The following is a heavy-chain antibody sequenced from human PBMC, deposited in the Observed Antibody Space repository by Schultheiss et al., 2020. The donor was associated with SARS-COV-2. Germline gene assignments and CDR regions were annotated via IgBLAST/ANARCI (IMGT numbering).Heavy chain of an antibody. Sequence: SQTLSLTCTVSGGSVSSGSYYWGWIRQPPGKGLEWIGYIYYSGSTNYNPSLKSRVTISVDTSKNQFSLKLNSVTAADTAVYYCASISVVVSATLRAFHIWGQGTMVTVSS. CDR1: GGSVSSGSYY. CDR3: ASISVVVSATLRAFHI. V-gene: IGHV4-61*01. CDR2: IYYSGST. J-gene: IGHJ3*02. D-gene: IGHD2-21*02.